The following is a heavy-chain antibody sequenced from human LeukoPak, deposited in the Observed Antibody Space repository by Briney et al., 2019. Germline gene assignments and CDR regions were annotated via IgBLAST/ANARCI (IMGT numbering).Heavy chain of an antibody. V-gene: IGHV3-30-3*01. CDR2: ISYDGSNK. D-gene: IGHD3-3*01. J-gene: IGHJ4*02. CDR3: ARDPSPNFGVVIVYFGY. Sequence: PGGSLRLSCAASGFTFSSYAMHWVRQAPGKGLEWVAVISYDGSNKYYADSVKGRFTISRDNSKNTLYLQMNSLRAEDTAVYYCARDPSPNFGVVIVYFGYWGQGTLVTVSS. CDR1: GFTFSSYA.